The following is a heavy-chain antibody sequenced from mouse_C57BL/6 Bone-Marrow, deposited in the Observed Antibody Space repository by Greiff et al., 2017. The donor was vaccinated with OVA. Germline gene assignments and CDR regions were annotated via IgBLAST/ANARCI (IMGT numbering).Heavy chain of an antibody. CDR2: IDPSDSET. J-gene: IGHJ2*01. D-gene: IGHD1-1*01. CDR3: ALLRRGY. V-gene: IGHV1-52*01. Sequence: VQLQQPGAELVRPGSSVKLSCKASGYTFTSYWMHWVKQRPIQGLEWIGNIDPSDSETHYNQKFKDKATLTVDKSSSTAYRQPSSLTSEDSAVYYCALLRRGYWGQGTTLTVSS. CDR1: GYTFTSYW.